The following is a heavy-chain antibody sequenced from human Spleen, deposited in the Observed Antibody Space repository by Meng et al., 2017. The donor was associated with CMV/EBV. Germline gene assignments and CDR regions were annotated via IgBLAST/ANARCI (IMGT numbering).Heavy chain of an antibody. CDR3: AKASCSSTSCYTIFTLDYYYGMDV. V-gene: IGHV3-9*01. Sequence: SLRLSCAASGFIFDDYAMHWVRQAPGKGLEWVSGISWNSGSIGYADSVKGRFTISRDNAKNSLYLQMNSLRAEDTALYYCAKASCSSTSCYTIFTLDYYYGMDVWGQGTTVTVSS. CDR1: GFIFDDYA. CDR2: ISWNSGSI. J-gene: IGHJ6*02. D-gene: IGHD2-2*02.